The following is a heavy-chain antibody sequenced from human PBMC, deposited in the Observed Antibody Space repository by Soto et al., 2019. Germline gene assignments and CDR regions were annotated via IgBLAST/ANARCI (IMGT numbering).Heavy chain of an antibody. Sequence: EVQLVESGGGLVKPGGSLRLSCAASGFTFSSYSMNWVRQAPGKGLEWVSSISSSSSYIYYADSVKGRFTISRDNAKNSLYLQMNSLRAEDTAVYYCARVPYGRATNWFDPWGQGTLVTVSS. D-gene: IGHD3-10*01. V-gene: IGHV3-21*01. CDR1: GFTFSSYS. CDR2: ISSSSSYI. J-gene: IGHJ5*02. CDR3: ARVPYGRATNWFDP.